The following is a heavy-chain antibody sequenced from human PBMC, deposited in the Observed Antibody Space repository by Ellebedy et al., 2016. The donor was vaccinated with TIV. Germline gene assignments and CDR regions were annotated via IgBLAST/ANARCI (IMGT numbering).Heavy chain of an antibody. CDR3: ARAVVPAAIYSHYGVDV. V-gene: IGHV4-39*07. CDR1: GGSISGTYTSYY. D-gene: IGHD2-2*01. Sequence: SETLSLXCNVSGGSISGTYTSYYWGWIRQPPGKGLEWIGSIYDSGRTHYNPSLKSRVTISVDTSKNQFSLKLTSVTAADTAVYYCARAVVPAAIYSHYGVDVWGQGTTVTVSS. J-gene: IGHJ6*02. CDR2: IYDSGRT.